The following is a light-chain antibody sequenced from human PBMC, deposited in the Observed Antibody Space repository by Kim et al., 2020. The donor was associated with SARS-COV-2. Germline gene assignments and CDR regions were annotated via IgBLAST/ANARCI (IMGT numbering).Light chain of an antibody. J-gene: IGLJ3*02. CDR2: NDN. Sequence: GQRVTISCSGSSSNVGRHFVNWYQQRPGTAPKVFIYNDNQRPSWVPDRFSGSRSGTSASLAISGLQSEDEADYYCATWDVSLNGWVFGGGTKLTVL. CDR1: SSNVGRHF. CDR3: ATWDVSLNGWV. V-gene: IGLV1-44*01.